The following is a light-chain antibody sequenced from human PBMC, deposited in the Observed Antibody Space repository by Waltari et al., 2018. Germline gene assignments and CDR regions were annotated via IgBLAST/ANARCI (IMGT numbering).Light chain of an antibody. Sequence: DIQMTTSPSSLSASVGDSITITCQASQDTTNYLNWFQQKPGKAPKLLIYDASKLQTGVPSRFSGSGSGTDFTLTISSLQPEDIATYYCQQYDSLPPTFGQGTRLEI. CDR3: QQYDSLPPT. CDR2: DAS. J-gene: IGKJ5*01. V-gene: IGKV1-33*01. CDR1: QDTTNY.